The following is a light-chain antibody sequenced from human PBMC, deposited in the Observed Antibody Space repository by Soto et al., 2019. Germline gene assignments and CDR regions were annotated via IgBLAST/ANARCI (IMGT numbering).Light chain of an antibody. CDR3: QQYGSSPCT. J-gene: IGKJ2*02. Sequence: EIVLTQSPGTLSLSPGERATLSCRASQSVSSSYLAWYRQKPGQAPRLLIYGASSRGTGIPDRVSGSGSGTDFTLTSSRLEPEDFAVYYWQQYGSSPCTFGQGTKLQIK. CDR1: QSVSSSY. CDR2: GAS. V-gene: IGKV3-20*01.